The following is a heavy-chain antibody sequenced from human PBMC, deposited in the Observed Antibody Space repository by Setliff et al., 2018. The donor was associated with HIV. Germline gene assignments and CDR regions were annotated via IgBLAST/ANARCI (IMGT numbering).Heavy chain of an antibody. D-gene: IGHD3-3*01. Sequence: SETLSLTCTVSGVPTSASTYYWGWIRQPPGKGLEWIGRIYAIGSTYYNPSLKSRVTISVDTSKNQFSLKLSSVTAADTAVYYCARQRGGRVTIFGVSGGWFDPWGQGTLVTVSS. CDR3: ARQRGGRVTIFGVSGGWFDP. J-gene: IGHJ5*02. V-gene: IGHV4-39*01. CDR1: GVPTSASTYY. CDR2: IYAIGST.